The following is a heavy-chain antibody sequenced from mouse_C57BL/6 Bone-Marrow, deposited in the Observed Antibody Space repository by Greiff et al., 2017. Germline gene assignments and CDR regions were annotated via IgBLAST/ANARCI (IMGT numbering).Heavy chain of an antibody. CDR1: GFTFSDYY. Sequence: EVKLQESGGGLVQPGGSLKLSCAASGFTFSDYYMYWVRQTPEKRLEWVAYISNGGGSTYYPDTVKGRFTISRDNAKNTLYLQMSRLTSEDTAMYYCARRGFAYWGQGTLVTVSA. J-gene: IGHJ3*01. CDR2: ISNGGGST. V-gene: IGHV5-12*01. CDR3: ARRGFAY.